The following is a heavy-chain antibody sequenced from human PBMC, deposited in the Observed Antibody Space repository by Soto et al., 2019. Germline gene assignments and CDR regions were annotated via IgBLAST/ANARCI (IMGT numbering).Heavy chain of an antibody. Sequence: PSETLSLTCTVSGDSISSGANYWSWIRQPPGKGLEWIGYIYYSGSTYYNPTLKSRVTISVDRSKNLFSLKLSSVTAADTAVYYCASVDILTVYGCMDVWGQGTTVTVSS. D-gene: IGHD3-9*01. CDR2: IYYSGST. J-gene: IGHJ6*02. CDR3: ASVDILTVYGCMDV. CDR1: GDSISSGANY. V-gene: IGHV4-30-4*01.